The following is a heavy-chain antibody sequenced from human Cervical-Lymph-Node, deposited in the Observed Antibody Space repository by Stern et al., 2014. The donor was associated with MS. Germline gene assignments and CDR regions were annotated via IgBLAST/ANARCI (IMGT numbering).Heavy chain of an antibody. D-gene: IGHD6-19*01. CDR2: FIPNFNTE. CDR3: AREGTETAVAAFDL. Sequence: VQLEESGAEVRKPGSSVKVSCKASGGTFSSHSFSWVRQAPGQGLAWMGQFIPNFNTENYAQKFQGRVTMTADGSTRTVYMELSSLRSEDTAVYYCAREGTETAVAAFDLWGQGTLVTVSS. V-gene: IGHV1-69*01. J-gene: IGHJ4*02. CDR1: GGTFSSHS.